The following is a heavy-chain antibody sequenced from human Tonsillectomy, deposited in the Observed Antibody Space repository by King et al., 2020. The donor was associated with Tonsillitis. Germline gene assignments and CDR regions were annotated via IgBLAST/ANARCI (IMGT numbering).Heavy chain of an antibody. CDR3: ARMLVDSSGYYLWAFDI. D-gene: IGHD3-22*01. CDR1: GFSLSVSVMC. Sequence: TLKESGPALVKPTQTLTLTCSFSGFSLSVSVMCVSWSRQPPGRALEWLALIDCVDDKYYSTSLKSRLTISKDTSKNQVVLTMTNMDPVDTATYYCARMLVDSSGYYLWAFDIWGQGTLVTVSS. CDR2: IDCVDDK. V-gene: IGHV2-70*01. J-gene: IGHJ3*02.